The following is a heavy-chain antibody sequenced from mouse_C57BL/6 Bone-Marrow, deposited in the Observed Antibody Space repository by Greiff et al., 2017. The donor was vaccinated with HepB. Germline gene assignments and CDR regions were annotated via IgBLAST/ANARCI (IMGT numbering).Heavy chain of an antibody. CDR3: THYGSSYFDV. Sequence: EVQLQESGAELVRPGASVKLSCTASGFNIKDDYMHWVKQRPEQGLEWIGWIDPENGDTEYASKFQGKATITADTSSNTAYLQLSSLTSEDTAVYYCTHYGSSYFDVWGTGTTVTVSS. CDR2: IDPENGDT. CDR1: GFNIKDDY. D-gene: IGHD1-1*01. J-gene: IGHJ1*03. V-gene: IGHV14-4*01.